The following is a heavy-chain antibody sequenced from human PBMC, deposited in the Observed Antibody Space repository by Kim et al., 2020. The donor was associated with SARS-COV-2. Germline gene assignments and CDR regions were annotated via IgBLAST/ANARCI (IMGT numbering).Heavy chain of an antibody. Sequence: TNPNPHPRSRVTISVDPSKNQFSLKLSSVTAADTAVYYCARGGRYYGMDVWGQGTTVTVSS. V-gene: IGHV4-59*09. CDR2: T. CDR3: ARGGRYYGMDV. J-gene: IGHJ6*02.